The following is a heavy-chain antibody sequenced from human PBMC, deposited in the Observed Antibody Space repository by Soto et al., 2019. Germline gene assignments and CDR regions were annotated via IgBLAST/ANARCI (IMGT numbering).Heavy chain of an antibody. Sequence: SLTCTVSGGSIRGYYWSWIRQSAGMGLEWIGRMHTSGSTNYNPSLKSRVTISVDMSKNQISLKLTSVTAADTALYYCVRASMPKAHFDSWGQGTLVTVSS. CDR2: MHTSGST. J-gene: IGHJ4*02. D-gene: IGHD2-2*01. CDR1: GGSIRGYY. V-gene: IGHV4-4*07. CDR3: VRASMPKAHFDS.